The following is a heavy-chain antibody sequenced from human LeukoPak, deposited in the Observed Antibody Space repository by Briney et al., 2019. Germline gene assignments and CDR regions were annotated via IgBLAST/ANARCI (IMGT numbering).Heavy chain of an antibody. J-gene: IGHJ6*02. CDR3: YWRYCSSTSCLLYGMDV. V-gene: IGHV3-73*01. CDR1: GFTFSGSA. Sequence: GGSLRLSCAASGFTFSGSAMHWVRQASGKGLEWVGRIRSKANSYVTAYAASVKGRFTISRDDSKNTAYLQMNSLKTEDTAVYYCYWRYCSSTSCLLYGMDVWGQGTTVTVSS. D-gene: IGHD2-2*01. CDR2: IRSKANSYVT.